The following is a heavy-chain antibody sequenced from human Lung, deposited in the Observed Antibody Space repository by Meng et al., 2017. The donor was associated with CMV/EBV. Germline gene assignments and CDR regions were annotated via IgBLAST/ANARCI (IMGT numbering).Heavy chain of an antibody. CDR2: INPKSGGT. D-gene: IGHD1-14*01. V-gene: IGHV1-2*02. J-gene: IGHJ4*03. Sequence: QVRLVQSGAEVKKPGSSVKVSCKASGYTFIDYYMHWVRQAPGQGLEWVGWINPKSGGTHYAQSFQGRVTITRDTSINTVYVEISSLKSDDTAVYYCTSAPGDYWGQGTLVTVSS. CDR1: GYTFIDYY. CDR3: TSAPGDY.